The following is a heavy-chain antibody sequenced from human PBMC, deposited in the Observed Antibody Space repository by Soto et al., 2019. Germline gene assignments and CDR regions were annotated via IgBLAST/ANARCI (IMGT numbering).Heavy chain of an antibody. V-gene: IGHV3-48*02. J-gene: IGHJ5*01. CDR2: INSDSSTI. D-gene: IGHD4-17*01. Sequence: GGSLRLSCAASGFAFTTYSMHWVRQAPGKGLQWVAYINSDSSTIYYADSAKGRFTISRDNAKNSLYLQLASLRDEDTAVYYCAREPSGGDDYPDPRESWGQGTLVTVSS. CDR3: AREPSGGDDYPDPRES. CDR1: GFAFTTYS.